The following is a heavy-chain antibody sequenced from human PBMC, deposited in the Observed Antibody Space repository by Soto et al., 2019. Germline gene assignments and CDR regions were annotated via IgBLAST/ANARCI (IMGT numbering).Heavy chain of an antibody. V-gene: IGHV3-30-3*01. CDR2: ISYDGSNK. Sequence: QVQLVESGGGVVQPGRSLRLSCAASGFTFSSYAMHWVRQAPGKGLEWVAVISYDGSNKYYADSVKGRFTISRDNSKNTLYLQMNSLGAEETAVYYCASGGDIVLVPAAMGPYYYGMDVWGQGTTVTVSS. J-gene: IGHJ6*02. CDR1: GFTFSSYA. D-gene: IGHD2-2*01. CDR3: ASGGDIVLVPAAMGPYYYGMDV.